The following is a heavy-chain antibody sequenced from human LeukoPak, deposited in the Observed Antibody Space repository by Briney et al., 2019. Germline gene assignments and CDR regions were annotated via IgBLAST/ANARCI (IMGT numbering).Heavy chain of an antibody. Sequence: SETLSLTCTVSGGSISSSSYYWGWLRQPPGKGLEWLGSIYYSGSTYYNPSLKSRVTISVDTSKNQCSLKLSSVTAADTAVYYCATLDRTTDAFDIWGQGTMVTVSS. J-gene: IGHJ3*02. CDR2: IYYSGST. CDR1: GGSISSSSYY. D-gene: IGHD1-1*01. V-gene: IGHV4-39*01. CDR3: ATLDRTTDAFDI.